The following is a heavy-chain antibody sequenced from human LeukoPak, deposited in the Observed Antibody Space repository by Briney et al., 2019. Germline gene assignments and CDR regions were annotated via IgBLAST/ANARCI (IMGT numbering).Heavy chain of an antibody. J-gene: IGHJ4*02. CDR3: ARGEGFHGSGSN. CDR1: GFTVSSNY. Sequence: GGSLRLSCAASGFTVSSNYMSWVRQAPGKGLEWVSVIYSGGGTYYADSVKGRFTISRDNSKNTVYLQMASLRAEDTAVYYCARGEGFHGSGSNWGQGTLVTVSS. V-gene: IGHV3-66*01. CDR2: IYSGGGT. D-gene: IGHD3-10*01.